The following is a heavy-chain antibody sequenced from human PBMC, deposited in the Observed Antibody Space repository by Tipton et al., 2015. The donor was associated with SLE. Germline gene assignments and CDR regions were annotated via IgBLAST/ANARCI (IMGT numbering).Heavy chain of an antibody. CDR3: AREMVVTLNWFDP. Sequence: TLSLTCTVSGGSISSGGYYWSWIRQPAGKGLEWIGHIYTSGSTNYNPSLKSRVTISVDTSKNQFSLKLSSVTAADTAVYYCAREMVVTLNWFDPWGQGTLVTVSS. CDR2: IYTSGST. J-gene: IGHJ5*02. D-gene: IGHD2-21*02. CDR1: GGSISSGGYY. V-gene: IGHV4-61*09.